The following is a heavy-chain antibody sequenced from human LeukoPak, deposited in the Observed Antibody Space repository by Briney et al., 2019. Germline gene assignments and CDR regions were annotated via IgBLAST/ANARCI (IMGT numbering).Heavy chain of an antibody. CDR2: IYYSGST. D-gene: IGHD6-13*01. V-gene: IGHV4-39*07. CDR1: GGSISSSSYY. CDR3: ARKGGAAAEHDAFDI. Sequence: SETLSLTCTVSGGSISSSSYYWGWIRQPPGKGLEWIGSIYYSGSTYYNPSLKSRVTMSVDTSKNQFSLKLSSVTAVDTAVYYCARKGGAAAEHDAFDIWGQGTMVTVSS. J-gene: IGHJ3*02.